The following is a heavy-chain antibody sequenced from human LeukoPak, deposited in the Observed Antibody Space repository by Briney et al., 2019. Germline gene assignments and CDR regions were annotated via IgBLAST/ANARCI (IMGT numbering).Heavy chain of an antibody. J-gene: IGHJ5*02. CDR3: AKDHKAAGYNWFDP. Sequence: PGGSLRLSCAASGFTFSSYAMSWVRQAPGKGLEWVSAISGSGGSTYYADSVKGRFTISRDNSKNTLYLEMNSLRAEDTAVYYCAKDHKAAGYNWFDPWGQGTLVTVSS. CDR2: ISGSGGST. D-gene: IGHD6-13*01. CDR1: GFTFSSYA. V-gene: IGHV3-23*01.